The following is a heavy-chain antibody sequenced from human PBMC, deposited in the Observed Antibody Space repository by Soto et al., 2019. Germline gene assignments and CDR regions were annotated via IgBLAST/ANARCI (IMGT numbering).Heavy chain of an antibody. CDR1: GYTFTSYD. J-gene: IGHJ4*02. CDR2: MNPNTGNS. D-gene: IGHD1-1*01. CDR3: ARRAETNGWNGFGADKYYFDF. Sequence: QVQLVQSGAEVRKPGASVKVSCEASGYTFTSYDIYWVRQATGQGLEWMGWMNPNTGNSGYAQKFQGRVTMTSDTSKSTAHMEVSSLRSEDTAVYYCARRAETNGWNGFGADKYYFDFWGQGNLVTVSS. V-gene: IGHV1-8*01.